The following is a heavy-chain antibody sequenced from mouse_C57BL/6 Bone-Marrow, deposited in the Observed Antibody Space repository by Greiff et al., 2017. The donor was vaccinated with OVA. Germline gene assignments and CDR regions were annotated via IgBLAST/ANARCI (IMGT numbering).Heavy chain of an antibody. D-gene: IGHD1-1*01. CDR1: GYTFTRYW. Sequence: QVQLKQSGAELAKPGASVKLSCKASGYTFTRYWMHWVKQRPGQGLEWIGYINPSSGYTKYNQKFKDKATLTADKSSSTAYMKLSSLTYEDSAVYYCARDYGSSVWYFDVWGTGTTVTVSS. J-gene: IGHJ1*03. V-gene: IGHV1-7*01. CDR3: ARDYGSSVWYFDV. CDR2: INPSSGYT.